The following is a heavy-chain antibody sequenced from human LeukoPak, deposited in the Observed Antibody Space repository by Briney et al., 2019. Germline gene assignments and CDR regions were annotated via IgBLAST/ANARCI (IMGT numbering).Heavy chain of an antibody. CDR3: ARDRKGKIAAAGFYFDY. Sequence: ASVKVSCKASGYTFTSYGISWVRQAPGQGLEWMGWISAYNGNTNYAQKLQGRVTMTTDTSTSTAYMELRSLRSDDTAVYYCARDRKGKIAAAGFYFDYWGQGTLVTVSS. J-gene: IGHJ4*02. V-gene: IGHV1-18*01. D-gene: IGHD6-13*01. CDR2: ISAYNGNT. CDR1: GYTFTSYG.